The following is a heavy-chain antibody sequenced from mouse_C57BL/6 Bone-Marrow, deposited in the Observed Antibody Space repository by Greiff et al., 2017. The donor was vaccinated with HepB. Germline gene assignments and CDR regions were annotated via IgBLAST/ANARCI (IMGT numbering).Heavy chain of an antibody. J-gene: IGHJ1*03. V-gene: IGHV5-4*03. CDR1: GFTFSSYA. CDR2: ISDGGSYT. CDR3: ARVKVDDYYWYFDV. Sequence: EVKLVESGGGLVKPGGSLKLSCAASGFTFSSYAMSWVRQTPEKRLEWVATISDGGSYTYYPDNVKGRFTISRDNAKNNLYLQMSHLKSDDTAMYYCARVKVDDYYWYFDVWGTGTTVTVSS. D-gene: IGHD2-4*01.